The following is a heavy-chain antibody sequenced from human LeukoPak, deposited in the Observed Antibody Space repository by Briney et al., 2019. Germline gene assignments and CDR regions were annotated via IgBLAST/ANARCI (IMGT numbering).Heavy chain of an antibody. CDR1: GFTFSTYA. J-gene: IGHJ4*02. Sequence: PGGSLRLSCAASGFTFSTYAMSWVRQAPGKGLEWVSYISSSSSYTNYADSVKGRFTISRDNAKNSLYLQMNSLRAEDTALYYCARAAGGLQPDYWGQGTLVTVSS. D-gene: IGHD5-24*01. V-gene: IGHV3-11*06. CDR3: ARAAGGLQPDY. CDR2: ISSSSSYT.